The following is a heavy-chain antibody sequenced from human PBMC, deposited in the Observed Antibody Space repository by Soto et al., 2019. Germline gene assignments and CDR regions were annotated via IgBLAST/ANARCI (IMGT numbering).Heavy chain of an antibody. CDR2: ISRDSTYI. CDR3: ASDFGFGGFDP. CDR1: GFSFSSYS. J-gene: IGHJ5*02. Sequence: PGGSLRLSCAASGFSFSSYSMNWVRQAPGKGLEWVSSISRDSTYIYYGDSVKGRFTISRDNAKNSLFLQMNSLRGDDTAVYYCASDFGFGGFDPWGQGTLVTVSS. V-gene: IGHV3-21*01. D-gene: IGHD3-10*01.